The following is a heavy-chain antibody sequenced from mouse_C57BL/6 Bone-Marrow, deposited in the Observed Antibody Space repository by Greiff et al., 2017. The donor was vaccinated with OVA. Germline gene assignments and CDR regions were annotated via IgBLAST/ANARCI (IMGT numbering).Heavy chain of an antibody. J-gene: IGHJ2*01. CDR3: ARLDDYESY. CDR1: GYTFTSYW. D-gene: IGHD2-4*01. Sequence: QVQLQQPGAELVRPGTSVKLSCKASGYTFTSYWMHWVKQRPGQGLEWIGVIDPSDSYTNYNQKFKGKATLTVDTSSSTAYMQLSSLTSEDSAVYYCARLDDYESYWGQGTTLTVSS. V-gene: IGHV1-59*01. CDR2: IDPSDSYT.